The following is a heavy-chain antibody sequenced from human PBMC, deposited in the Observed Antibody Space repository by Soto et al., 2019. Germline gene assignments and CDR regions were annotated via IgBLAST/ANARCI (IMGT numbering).Heavy chain of an antibody. CDR1: GGTIRSPDW. Sequence: NPSETLSLTCGVSGGTIRSPDWWTCVRQPPGKGLEWIGEIFQSGSTNYTPSLESRVTISVDKSKNQFSLTLTSVTAADTAVYFCARGRGRYSSGWSWFDPWGQGILVTVS. CDR2: IFQSGST. V-gene: IGHV4-4*02. J-gene: IGHJ5*02. D-gene: IGHD6-19*01. CDR3: ARGRGRYSSGWSWFDP.